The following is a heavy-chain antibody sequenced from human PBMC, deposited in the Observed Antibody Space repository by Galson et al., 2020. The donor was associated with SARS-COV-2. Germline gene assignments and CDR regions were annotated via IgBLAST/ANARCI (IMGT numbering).Heavy chain of an antibody. CDR2: ISYDGSNK. V-gene: IGHV3-30-3*01. D-gene: IGHD5-18*01. CDR1: GFTFSSYA. CDR3: ARGLPVDTAMVMDY. J-gene: IGHJ4*02. Sequence: GGSLRLSCAASGFTFSSYAMHWVRQAPGKGLEWVAVISYDGSNKYYADSVKGRFTISRDNSKHTLYLQMNSLRAEDTAVYYCARGLPVDTAMVMDYWGQGTLVTVSS.